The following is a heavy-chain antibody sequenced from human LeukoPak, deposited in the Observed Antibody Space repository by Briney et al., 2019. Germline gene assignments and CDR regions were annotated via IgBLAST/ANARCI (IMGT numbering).Heavy chain of an antibody. Sequence: PGGSLRLSCAASGFTFSSYAMSWVRQAPGKGLEWVSAISGSGGSTYYADSVKGRFTISRDNSKNTLYLQMNSLRAEDMAVYYCAKGASSGWYGLMDYWGQGTLVTVSS. CDR3: AKGASSGWYGLMDY. V-gene: IGHV3-23*01. J-gene: IGHJ4*02. CDR1: GFTFSSYA. CDR2: ISGSGGST. D-gene: IGHD6-19*01.